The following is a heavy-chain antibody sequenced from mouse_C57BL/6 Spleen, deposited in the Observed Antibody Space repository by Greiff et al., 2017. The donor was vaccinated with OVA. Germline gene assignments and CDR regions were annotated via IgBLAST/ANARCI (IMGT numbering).Heavy chain of an antibody. CDR2: IDPSDSYT. V-gene: IGHV1-59*01. Sequence: QVQLQQPGAELVRPGTSVKLSCKASGYTFTSYWMHWVKQRPGQGLEWIGVIDPSDSYTNYHQKFKGKATLTVDTSSSTAYMQLSSLTSEDSAVYYCARPYGSSYWYFDVWGTGTTVTVAS. D-gene: IGHD1-1*01. CDR1: GYTFTSYW. CDR3: ARPYGSSYWYFDV. J-gene: IGHJ1*03.